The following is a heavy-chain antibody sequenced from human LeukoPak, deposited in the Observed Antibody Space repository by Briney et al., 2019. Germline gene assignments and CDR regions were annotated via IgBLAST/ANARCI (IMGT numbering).Heavy chain of an antibody. CDR2: IYTSGST. D-gene: IGHD3-10*01. Sequence: PSETLSLTCTVSGGSISSGNYYWSWIRQPAGKGLEWIGRIYTSGSTNYNPSLKSRVTMSVDTSKNQFSLKLSSVTAADTAVYFCARDQVPHYYGLGSYFLFDYWGQGTLVTVSS. CDR3: ARDQVPHYYGLGSYFLFDY. V-gene: IGHV4-61*02. J-gene: IGHJ4*02. CDR1: GGSISSGNYY.